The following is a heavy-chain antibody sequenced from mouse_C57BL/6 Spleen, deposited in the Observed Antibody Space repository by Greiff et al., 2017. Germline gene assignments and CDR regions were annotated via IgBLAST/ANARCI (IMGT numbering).Heavy chain of an antibody. Sequence: VQLQQSGPELVKPGDSVKISCKASGYSFTGYFMNWVMQSHGKSLEWIGRINPYNGDTFYNQKFKGKATLTVDKSSSTAHMELRSLTSEDSAVYYCARRKVYYCNWYFDVWGTGTTVTVSS. CDR3: ARRKVYYCNWYFDV. V-gene: IGHV1-20*01. D-gene: IGHD2-1*01. CDR2: INPYNGDT. J-gene: IGHJ1*03. CDR1: GYSFTGYF.